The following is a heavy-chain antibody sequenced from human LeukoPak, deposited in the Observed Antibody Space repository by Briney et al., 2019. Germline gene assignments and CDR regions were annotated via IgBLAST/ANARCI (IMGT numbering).Heavy chain of an antibody. J-gene: IGHJ5*02. V-gene: IGHV4-59*01. CDR1: GGSISSYY. CDR2: IYYSGST. Sequence: SGTLSLTCTVSGGSISSYYWSWIRQPPGKGLEWIGYIYYSGSTNYNPSLKSRVTISVDTSKNQFSLKLSSVTAADTAVYYCARWDDSAWAFGTWGPGTLVTVSS. D-gene: IGHD6-19*01. CDR3: ARWDDSAWAFGT.